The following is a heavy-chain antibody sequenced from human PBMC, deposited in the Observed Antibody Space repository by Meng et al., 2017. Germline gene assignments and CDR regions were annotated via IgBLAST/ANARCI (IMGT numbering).Heavy chain of an antibody. CDR3: AGITMSRAGDY. CDR1: GGSVRWYY. CDR2: INHSGST. D-gene: IGHD3-22*01. J-gene: IGHJ4*02. V-gene: IGHV4-34*01. Sequence: QGNPQPGGARHLKPSETPAPTLAGFGGSVRWYYWSWIRQPPGKGLEWIGEINHSGSTNYNPSLKSRVTISVDTSKNQFSLKLSSVTAADTAVYYCAGITMSRAGDYWGQGTLVTVSS.